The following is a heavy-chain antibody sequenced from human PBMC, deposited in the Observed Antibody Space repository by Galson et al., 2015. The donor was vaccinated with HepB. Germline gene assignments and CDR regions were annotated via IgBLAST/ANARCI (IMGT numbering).Heavy chain of an antibody. CDR1: GFSLSNVRMG. Sequence: PALVKPTQTLTLTCTVSGFSLSNVRMGVSWIRQPPGKALEWLAHIFSNDEKSYSTSLKSRLTISKDTSKSQVVLTMTNMDPVDTATYYCARSSSSWHLKFDYWGQGTLVTVSS. CDR3: ARSSSSWHLKFDY. D-gene: IGHD6-13*01. CDR2: IFSNDEK. V-gene: IGHV2-26*01. J-gene: IGHJ4*02.